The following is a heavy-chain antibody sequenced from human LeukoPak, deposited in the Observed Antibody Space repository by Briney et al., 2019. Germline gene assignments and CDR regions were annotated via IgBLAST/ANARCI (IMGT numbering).Heavy chain of an antibody. D-gene: IGHD3-22*01. V-gene: IGHV3-23*01. CDR2: ISGSGGSI. CDR1: GFTFSSYA. Sequence: PGGSLRLSCAASGFTFSSYATSWVRQAPGKGLEWVSGISGSGGSIYYADSVKGRFTISRDNSKNTLYLQMNSLRAEDTAVYYCAKGIVVVISPGDGFDIWGQGTMVTVSS. J-gene: IGHJ3*02. CDR3: AKGIVVVISPGDGFDI.